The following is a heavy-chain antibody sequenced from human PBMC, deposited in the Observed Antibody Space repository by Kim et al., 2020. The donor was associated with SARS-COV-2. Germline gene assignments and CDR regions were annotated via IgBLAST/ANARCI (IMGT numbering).Heavy chain of an antibody. V-gene: IGHV1-18*01. D-gene: IGHD3-9*01. Sequence: ASVKVSCKASGYTFTSYGISWVRQAPGQGLEWMGWISAYNGNTNYAQKLQGRVTMTTDTSTSTAYMELRSLRSDDTAVYYCARDIGLLRYFDWLYWGQGTLVTVSS. CDR1: GYTFTSYG. CDR2: ISAYNGNT. J-gene: IGHJ4*02. CDR3: ARDIGLLRYFDWLY.